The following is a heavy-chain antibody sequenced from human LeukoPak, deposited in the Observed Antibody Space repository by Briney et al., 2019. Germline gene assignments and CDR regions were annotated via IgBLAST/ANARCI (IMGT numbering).Heavy chain of an antibody. CDR1: GASIRSGGYS. V-gene: IGHV4-31*03. D-gene: IGHD6-6*01. CDR3: ARRIEYSSYINWFDP. CDR2: IHYSGRA. J-gene: IGHJ5*02. Sequence: SQTLSLTCTVSGASIRSGGYSWSWIRQHPGKGLEWLGYIHYSGRANYNPSLKSRVTISVDTSKNQFSLKLSSVTAADTAVYYCARRIEYSSYINWFDPWGQGTLVTVSS.